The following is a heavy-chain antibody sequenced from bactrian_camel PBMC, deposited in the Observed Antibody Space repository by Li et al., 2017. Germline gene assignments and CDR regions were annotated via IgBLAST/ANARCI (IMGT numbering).Heavy chain of an antibody. J-gene: IGHJ4*01. Sequence: VQLVESGGDLVQPGGSLRLSCVASGLRASFYAMSWVRQAPGKGLEWVSTIGSGGDNRRYADSVKGRFTISRDNAKNTLYLQLNSLKTEDAAMYYCAKDANYDGLSEYDYWGQGTQVTVS. CDR3: AKDANYDGLSEYDY. V-gene: IGHV3S42*01. D-gene: IGHD5*01. CDR2: IGSGGDNR. CDR1: GLRASFYA.